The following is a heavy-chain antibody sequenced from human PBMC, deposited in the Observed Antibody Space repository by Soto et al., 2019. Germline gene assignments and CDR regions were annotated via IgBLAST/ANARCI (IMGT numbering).Heavy chain of an antibody. D-gene: IGHD4-4*01. V-gene: IGHV2-5*02. CDR3: AHEGNYNWFDP. Sequence: QITLKESGHTLVKPTQTLTLTCTFSGFSLSTSGVGVGWIRQPPGKALEWLALIYWDDDKRYSPSLKSRLTITKDTSKNQVVLTMTNMDPVETATYYCAHEGNYNWFDPWGQGTLVTVSS. J-gene: IGHJ5*02. CDR2: IYWDDDK. CDR1: GFSLSTSGVG.